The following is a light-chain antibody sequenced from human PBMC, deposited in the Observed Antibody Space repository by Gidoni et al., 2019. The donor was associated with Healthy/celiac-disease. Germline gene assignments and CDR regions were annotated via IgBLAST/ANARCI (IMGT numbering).Light chain of an antibody. CDR2: KAS. V-gene: IGKV1-5*03. CDR1: QSISSW. Sequence: DIQMTQSPSTLSASVGDRVTIPCRASQSISSWLAWYQQKPGKAPKLLIYKASSLESGVPSRFSGSGSGTEFTLTISSLQPDDFATYYCQQYNSPPMYTFGQGTKLEIK. CDR3: QQYNSPPMYT. J-gene: IGKJ2*01.